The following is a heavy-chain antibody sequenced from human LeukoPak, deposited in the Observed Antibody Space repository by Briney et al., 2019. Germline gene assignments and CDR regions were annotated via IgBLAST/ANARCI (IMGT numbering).Heavy chain of an antibody. CDR3: ARDRAVAGNAFDI. J-gene: IGHJ3*02. D-gene: IGHD6-19*01. CDR2: MSHDGSNK. V-gene: IGHV3-30*03. CDR1: GFTFSSHG. Sequence: PGGSLRLSCAASGFTFSSHGMHWVRQAPGKGLEWVAAMSHDGSNKYYADSVKGRFTISRDNSKNTLYLQMSSLRPEDTAVYYCARDRAVAGNAFDIWGQGTMVTVSS.